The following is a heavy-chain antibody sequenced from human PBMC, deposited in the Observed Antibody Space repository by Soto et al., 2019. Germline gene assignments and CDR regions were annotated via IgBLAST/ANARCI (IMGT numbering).Heavy chain of an antibody. V-gene: IGHV1-69*13. J-gene: IGHJ5*02. Sequence: GASVKVSCKASGGTFSSYAISWVRQAPGQGLEWMGGIIPIFGTANYAQKFQGRVTITADESTSTAYMELSSLRSEDTAVYYRARDLGYYDSSGYYRFDPWGQGTLVTSPQ. CDR2: IIPIFGTA. CDR1: GGTFSSYA. CDR3: ARDLGYYDSSGYYRFDP. D-gene: IGHD3-22*01.